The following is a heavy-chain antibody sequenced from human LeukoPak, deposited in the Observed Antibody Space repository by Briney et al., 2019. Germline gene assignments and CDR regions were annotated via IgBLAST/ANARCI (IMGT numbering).Heavy chain of an antibody. Sequence: PSETLSLTCAVSGGSISSGGYSWSWIRQPPGTGLEWIGYIYHSGSTYYNPSLKSRVTISVDRSKNQFSLKLSSVTAADTAVYYCARVGDDPYYFDYWGQGTLVTVSS. D-gene: IGHD5-24*01. CDR2: IYHSGST. J-gene: IGHJ4*02. CDR3: ARVGDDPYYFDY. CDR1: GGSISSGGYS. V-gene: IGHV4-30-2*01.